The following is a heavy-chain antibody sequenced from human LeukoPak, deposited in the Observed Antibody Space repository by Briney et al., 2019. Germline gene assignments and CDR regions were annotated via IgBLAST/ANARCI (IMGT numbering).Heavy chain of an antibody. CDR2: IGIRGDT. J-gene: IGHJ4*02. V-gene: IGHV3-13*01. D-gene: IGHD6-19*01. CDR3: ARGGIQVSGIDEFDY. Sequence: GGSLRLSCAASGFTFIDYDMHWVRHAIGKGLEWVSAIGIRGDTHYSGSVKGRFTIARENAESSMYIQINSMRDEDTCVYYCARGGIQVSGIDEFDYWGQGTLVTVSS. CDR1: GFTFIDYD.